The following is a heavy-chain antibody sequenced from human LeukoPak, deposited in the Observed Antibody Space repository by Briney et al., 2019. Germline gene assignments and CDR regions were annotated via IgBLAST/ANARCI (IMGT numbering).Heavy chain of an antibody. CDR1: GYTFTSYA. Sequence: ASVKVSCKASGYTFTSYAMNWVRQAPGQGLEWMGWININTGNPTYAQGFTGRFVFSLDTSVSTAYLQISSLKAEDTAMYYCARRSHSGSYDYFDYWGQGTLVTVSS. D-gene: IGHD1-26*01. CDR2: ININTGNP. V-gene: IGHV7-4-1*02. J-gene: IGHJ4*02. CDR3: ARRSHSGSYDYFDY.